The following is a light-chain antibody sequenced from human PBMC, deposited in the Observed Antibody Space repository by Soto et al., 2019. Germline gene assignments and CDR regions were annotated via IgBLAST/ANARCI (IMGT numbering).Light chain of an antibody. CDR1: QGISNY. Sequence: DIQMTQSPVSLSASVGDRVIITCRASQGISNYLAWYQQKPGKVPKLLIYAASTLQSGVPSRFSGSGSGADFTLTISGLQPEDVATYYCQKYNSAPWTFGQGTKVEIK. J-gene: IGKJ1*01. CDR2: AAS. CDR3: QKYNSAPWT. V-gene: IGKV1-27*01.